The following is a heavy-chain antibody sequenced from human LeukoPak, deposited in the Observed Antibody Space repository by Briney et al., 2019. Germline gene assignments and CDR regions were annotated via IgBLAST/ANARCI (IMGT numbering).Heavy chain of an antibody. CDR2: MYHSGST. D-gene: IGHD1-14*01. Sequence: SETLSLTCSVSGYSISSAYYWGWIRQPPGKGLEWIGTMYHSGSTNYNPSLKSRVTISVDTSKNQFSLNLTSLTAADTAVYYCARDRKYYYHMDVWGKGTTVTVSS. CDR1: GYSISSAYY. J-gene: IGHJ6*03. CDR3: ARDRKYYYHMDV. V-gene: IGHV4-38-2*02.